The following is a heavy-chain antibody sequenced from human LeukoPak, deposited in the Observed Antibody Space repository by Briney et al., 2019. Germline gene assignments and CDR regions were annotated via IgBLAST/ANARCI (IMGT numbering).Heavy chain of an antibody. J-gene: IGHJ4*02. CDR2: INPNSGGT. Sequence: GASVKVSCKASGYTFTSYGISWVRQAPGQGLEWMGWINPNSGGTNYAQKFQGRVTMTRDTSISTAYMELSRLRSDDTAVYYCARGVGDSSGYYFYWGQGTLVTVSS. V-gene: IGHV1-2*02. CDR1: GYTFTSYG. CDR3: ARGVGDSSGYYFY. D-gene: IGHD3-22*01.